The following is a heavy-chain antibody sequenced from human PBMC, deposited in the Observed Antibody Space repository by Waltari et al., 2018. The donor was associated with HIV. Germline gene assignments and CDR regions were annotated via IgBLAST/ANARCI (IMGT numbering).Heavy chain of an antibody. CDR1: GGSIISRDYY. Sequence: QLQLQESGPGLVKPSETLSLTCTVSGGSIISRDYYWGWIGQPPGKRREGIGSMSYSGSPDSNPPFKAPANLSIDPSKHQYALKLYSVTAADTAVYYCARHNGSGKTNAFDIWGQGTMVTVSS. CDR3: ARHNGSGKTNAFDI. D-gene: IGHD1-1*01. CDR2: MSYSGSP. J-gene: IGHJ3*02. V-gene: IGHV4-39*01.